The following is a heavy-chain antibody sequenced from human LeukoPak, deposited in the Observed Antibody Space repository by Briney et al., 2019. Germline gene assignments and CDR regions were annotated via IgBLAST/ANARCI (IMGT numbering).Heavy chain of an antibody. D-gene: IGHD3-9*01. CDR3: ARCPALYYDILTGYYTSYYFDY. J-gene: IGHJ4*02. V-gene: IGHV3-21*06. CDR1: GFTFNSYS. CDR2: ISSSSNYI. Sequence: GGSLRLSCAASGFTFNSYSMNWVRQAPGKGLEWVSSISSSSNYIYYADTVKGRFTISRDNAKNSLYLQMNSLRAEDTAVYYCARCPALYYDILTGYYTSYYFDYWGQGTLVTVSS.